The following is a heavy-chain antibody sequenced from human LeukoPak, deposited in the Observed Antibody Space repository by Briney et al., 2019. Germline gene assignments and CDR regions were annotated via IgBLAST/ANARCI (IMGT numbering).Heavy chain of an antibody. Sequence: GGSLRLSCAASGFTFSNAWMSWVRQAPGKGLEWVGRIKSKTDGGTTDYAAPVKGRFTISRDDSKNTLYLQMNSLKTEDTAVYYCTTDLVWFGENYYYGMDVWGQGTTVTVSS. CDR1: GFTFSNAW. V-gene: IGHV3-15*01. D-gene: IGHD3-10*01. J-gene: IGHJ6*02. CDR3: TTDLVWFGENYYYGMDV. CDR2: IKSKTDGGTT.